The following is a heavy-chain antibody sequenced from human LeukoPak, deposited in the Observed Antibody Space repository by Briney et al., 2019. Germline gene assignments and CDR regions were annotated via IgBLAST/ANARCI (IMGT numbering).Heavy chain of an antibody. CDR2: IGGSDGNT. CDR3: AKHQRGGYDSPSHF. J-gene: IGHJ4*02. Sequence: PGGSLRLSCSASGFTFNIYAMTWVRQAPGKGLEWVSSIGGSDGNTYYADSVKGRFTISRDTSKNTLYLQMNSLRAEDTAIYYCAKHQRGGYDSPSHFWGQGTLVTVSS. CDR1: GFTFNIYA. V-gene: IGHV3-23*01. D-gene: IGHD5-12*01.